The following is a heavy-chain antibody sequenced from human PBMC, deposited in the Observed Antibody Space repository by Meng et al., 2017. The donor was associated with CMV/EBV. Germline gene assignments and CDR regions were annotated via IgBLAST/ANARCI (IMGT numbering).Heavy chain of an antibody. V-gene: IGHV3-11*01. D-gene: IGHD4-11*01. J-gene: IGHJ6*02. Sequence: GESLKISCAASGFTFSDYYMSWSRQAPGKGLEWVSYISSSGTTIYYADSVKGRFTISRYNAKHSLYLQTNSLRAEDTAVYYCARRSRTVPYYYYGMDVWGQGTTVTVSS. CDR1: GFTFSDYY. CDR3: ARRSRTVPYYYYGMDV. CDR2: ISSSGTTI.